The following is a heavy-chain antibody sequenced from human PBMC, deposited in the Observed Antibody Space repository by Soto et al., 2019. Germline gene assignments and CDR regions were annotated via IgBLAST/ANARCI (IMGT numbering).Heavy chain of an antibody. CDR2: IYYSGST. J-gene: IGHJ4*02. D-gene: IGHD6-19*01. CDR3: ARAAAGTVPWAVAGTYFDY. V-gene: IGHV4-59*01. Sequence: QVQLQESGPGLVKPSETLSLTCTVSGGSISSYYWSWIRQPPGKGLEWIGYIYYSGSTNYNPSLKSRVTISVDTSKNQFSLKLSSVTAADTAVYYCARAAAGTVPWAVAGTYFDYWGQGTLVTVSS. CDR1: GGSISSYY.